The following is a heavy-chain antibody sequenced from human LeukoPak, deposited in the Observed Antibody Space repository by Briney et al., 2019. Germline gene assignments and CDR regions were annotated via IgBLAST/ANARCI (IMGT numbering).Heavy chain of an antibody. CDR3: APLGGYYLYYFDY. Sequence: GESLQISCRGSGYTFTTYWIGWVRQMPGKGLEWMGIMFPDDSNIRYNPSFQGQVTISADKSTSTAYLQCSSLKASDTAIYYCAPLGGYYLYYFDYWGQGTPVTVSS. D-gene: IGHD3-22*01. CDR2: MFPDDSNI. CDR1: GYTFTTYW. V-gene: IGHV5-51*01. J-gene: IGHJ4*02.